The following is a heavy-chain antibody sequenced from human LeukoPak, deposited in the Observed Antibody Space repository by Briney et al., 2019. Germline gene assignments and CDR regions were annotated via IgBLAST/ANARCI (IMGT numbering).Heavy chain of an antibody. J-gene: IGHJ3*02. CDR2: IKQDGSEK. D-gene: IGHD2-15*01. V-gene: IGHV3-7*03. CDR3: AKDWSPGYCSGGSCGVRPDAFDI. CDR1: GFTFSSYW. Sequence: PGGSLRLSCAASGFTFSSYWMSWVRQAPGKGLEWVANIKQDGSEKYYVDSVKGRFTISRDNAKNSLYLQMNSLRAEDTAVYYCAKDWSPGYCSGGSCGVRPDAFDIWGQGTMVTVSS.